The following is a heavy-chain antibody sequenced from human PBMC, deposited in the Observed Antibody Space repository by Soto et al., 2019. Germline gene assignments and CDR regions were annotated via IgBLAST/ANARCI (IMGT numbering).Heavy chain of an antibody. Sequence: ASVKVSCKASGYTFTGYYMHWVLQAPGQGLEWMGWINPNSGGTNYAQKFQGWVTMTRDTSISTAYMELSRLRSDDTAVYYCARSVGYCSGGSCYGMDVWGQGTTVTVSS. V-gene: IGHV1-2*04. D-gene: IGHD2-15*01. CDR2: INPNSGGT. CDR3: ARSVGYCSGGSCYGMDV. CDR1: GYTFTGYY. J-gene: IGHJ6*02.